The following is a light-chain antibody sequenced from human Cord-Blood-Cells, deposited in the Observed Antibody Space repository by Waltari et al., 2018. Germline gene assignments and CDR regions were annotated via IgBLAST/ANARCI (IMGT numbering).Light chain of an antibody. J-gene: IGLJ3*02. CDR1: SRDVGGYNY. V-gene: IGLV2-8*01. Sequence: QSALTPPPSASGSPGQSVTISCTGTSRDVGGYNYVSWYQQHPGKAPKLMIYEVSKWPSGVPDRFSGSKSGNTASLTVSGLQAEDEAEYYCSSYAGSNNWVFGGGTKLTVL. CDR2: EVS. CDR3: SSYAGSNNWV.